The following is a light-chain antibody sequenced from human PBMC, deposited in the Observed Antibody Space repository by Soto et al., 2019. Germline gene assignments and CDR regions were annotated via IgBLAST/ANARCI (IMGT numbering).Light chain of an antibody. Sequence: QSVLTQPASVSGSPGQSITISCTGTSSDVGSYNLVSWYQQHPGKAPKLMIYEVRKRPSGVSNRFSGSKSGNTASLTISGLQAEDEADYYCCSYAGSTAWVFGTGTKVTVL. CDR1: SSDVGSYNL. J-gene: IGLJ1*01. CDR2: EVR. V-gene: IGLV2-23*02. CDR3: CSYAGSTAWV.